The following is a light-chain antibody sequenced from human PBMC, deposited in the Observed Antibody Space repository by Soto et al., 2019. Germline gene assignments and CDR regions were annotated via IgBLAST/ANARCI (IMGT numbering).Light chain of an antibody. CDR1: QSISSN. J-gene: IGKJ1*01. V-gene: IGKV3-15*01. Sequence: EIVMTQSPATLSVSPGERATLSCRASQSISSNLAWYQQKHGQAPRLLIYGASTRATGVPARFSGSGSGTDCTLTISSLQSEDFAFYDCQQYNNWPAWTFGQGTKVEIK. CDR2: GAS. CDR3: QQYNNWPAWT.